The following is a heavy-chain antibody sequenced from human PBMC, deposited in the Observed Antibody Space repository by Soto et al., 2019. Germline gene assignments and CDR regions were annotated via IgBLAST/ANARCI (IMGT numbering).Heavy chain of an antibody. CDR1: GFTFSSYW. V-gene: IGHV3-74*01. Sequence: EVQLVESGGGLVQPGGFLRLSCAASGFTFSSYWMHWVRQAPGKGLVWVSRINSDGSSTSYADSVKGRFTISRDNAKNTLYLQMNSLRAEDTAVYYCARDPLRGLSPYGMDVWGQGTTVTVSS. CDR3: ARDPLRGLSPYGMDV. CDR2: INSDGSST. D-gene: IGHD2-2*01. J-gene: IGHJ6*02.